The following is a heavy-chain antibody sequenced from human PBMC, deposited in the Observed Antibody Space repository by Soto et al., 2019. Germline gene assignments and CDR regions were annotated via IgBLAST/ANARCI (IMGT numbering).Heavy chain of an antibody. Sequence: GSSVKVSFKSSGVTFISYAISWVLQAPGQGLEWMGGIIPIFGTANYAQKFQGRVTITADESTSTAYMELSSLRSEDTAVYYCARDKQPNWFDPWGQGTLVTVSS. CDR3: ARDKQPNWFDP. J-gene: IGHJ5*02. CDR1: GVTFISYA. D-gene: IGHD6-13*01. CDR2: IIPIFGTA. V-gene: IGHV1-69*13.